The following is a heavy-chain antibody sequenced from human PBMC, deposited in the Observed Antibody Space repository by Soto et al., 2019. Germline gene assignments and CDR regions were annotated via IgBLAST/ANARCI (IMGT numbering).Heavy chain of an antibody. D-gene: IGHD3-10*01. CDR1: GYTFTSYA. J-gene: IGHJ4*02. Sequence: EASVKVSCKASGYTFTSYAMHWVRQAPGQRLEWMGWINAGNGNTKYSQKFQGRVTMTRNTSASTAYMELSSLRSEDTAVYYCARGRYYGSGSYYNLASEAFDYWGQGALVTVSS. CDR2: INAGNGNT. CDR3: ARGRYYGSGSYYNLASEAFDY. V-gene: IGHV1-3*01.